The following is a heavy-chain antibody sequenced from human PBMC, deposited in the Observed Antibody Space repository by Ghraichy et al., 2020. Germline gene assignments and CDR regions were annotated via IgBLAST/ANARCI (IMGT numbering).Heavy chain of an antibody. CDR1: GFTLRTYW. Sequence: GGSLRLSCAASGFTLRTYWMSWVRQAPGKGLEWVANINEDGSKIHYVDSVKGRFTISRDNAKNSLYLQMNSLRAEDTAIYHCVRAVGDRDCLWGPGTLVSVSS. V-gene: IGHV3-7*03. J-gene: IGHJ4*02. CDR2: INEDGSKI. CDR3: VRAVGDRDCL. D-gene: IGHD3-3*01.